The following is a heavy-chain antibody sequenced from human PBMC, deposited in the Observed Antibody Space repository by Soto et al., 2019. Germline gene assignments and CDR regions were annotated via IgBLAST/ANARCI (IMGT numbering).Heavy chain of an antibody. Sequence: SETLSLTCAVYGGSFSGYYWSWIRQPPGKGLEWIGEINHSGSTNYNPSLKSRVTISVDTSKNQFSLKLSSVTAADTAVYYCERSSLIQLFDYWGQGTLVTVSS. CDR2: INHSGST. V-gene: IGHV4-34*01. CDR3: ERSSLIQLFDY. D-gene: IGHD5-18*01. CDR1: GGSFSGYY. J-gene: IGHJ4*02.